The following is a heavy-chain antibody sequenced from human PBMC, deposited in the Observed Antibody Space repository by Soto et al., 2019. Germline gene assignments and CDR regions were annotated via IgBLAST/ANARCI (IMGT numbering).Heavy chain of an antibody. CDR1: GYTFTSYD. CDR2: MNPNSGST. CDR3: ARDRRDGYNTFDY. V-gene: IGHV1-8*01. Sequence: ASVKVSCKASGYTFTSYDINWVRQATGQGLEWMGWMNPNSGSTGYAQKFQGRVAMTRDTSMSTAYMVLSSLRSEDTAIYYCARDRRDGYNTFDYWGQGTLVTVSS. J-gene: IGHJ4*02. D-gene: IGHD5-12*01.